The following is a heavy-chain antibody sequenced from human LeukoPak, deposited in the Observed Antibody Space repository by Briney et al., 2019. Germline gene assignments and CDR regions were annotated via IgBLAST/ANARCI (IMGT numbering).Heavy chain of an antibody. V-gene: IGHV1-2*02. CDR2: INPNNGGT. J-gene: IGHJ4*02. D-gene: IGHD6-19*01. Sequence: ASVKVSCKASGYTFTTFYMHWVRQAPGQGLEWMGWINPNNGGTNYAQKFQGRVTMTRDTSISTAYMELSSLRYDDTAVYYCARGSYSSGWYSYYFDYWGQGTLVTVSS. CDR3: ARGSYSSGWYSYYFDY. CDR1: GYTFTTFY.